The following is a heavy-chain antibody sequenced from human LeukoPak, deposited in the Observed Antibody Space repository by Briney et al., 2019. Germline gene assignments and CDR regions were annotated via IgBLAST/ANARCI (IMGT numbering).Heavy chain of an antibody. V-gene: IGHV3-23*01. CDR3: ANCYCSGGSCYSLGY. J-gene: IGHJ4*02. Sequence: GGSLRLSCAASGFTFSTHDVNWVLQAPGMGLEWVSGISGSGGSTYYADSVKGRFTISRDNSKNTLYLQMNSLRAENTAIYYCANCYCSGGSCYSLGYWGQGTLVTVSS. D-gene: IGHD2-15*01. CDR1: GFTFSTHD. CDR2: ISGSGGST.